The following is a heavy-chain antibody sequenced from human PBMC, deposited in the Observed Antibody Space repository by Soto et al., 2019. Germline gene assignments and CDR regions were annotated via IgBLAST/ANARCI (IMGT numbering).Heavy chain of an antibody. CDR3: ARDAEAAAGTFQFDP. J-gene: IGHJ5*02. V-gene: IGHV3-30-3*01. Sequence: GGSLRLSCAASGFTFSLYSMHWVRQAPGKGLEWVAVTSDNGSNKYYADSVKGRFTISRDNSKNTVYLQMNSLRAEDTAVYYCARDAEAAAGTFQFDPWGQGTLVTV. CDR2: TSDNGSNK. D-gene: IGHD6-13*01. CDR1: GFTFSLYS.